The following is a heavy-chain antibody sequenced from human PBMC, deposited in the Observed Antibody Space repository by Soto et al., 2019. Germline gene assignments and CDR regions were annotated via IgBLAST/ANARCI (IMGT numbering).Heavy chain of an antibody. CDR2: ISAYNGNT. D-gene: IGHD5-12*01. J-gene: IGHJ4*02. CDR1: GYTFTSYG. CDR3: VRVVAIPGYPDN. Sequence: GASVKVSCKAYGYTFTSYGISWVRQAPGQGLEWMGWISAYNGNTNYAQKLQGRVTMTTDTSTSTAYMELRSLRSDDTAVYYCVRVVAIPGYPDNWGQRTPVTVSS. V-gene: IGHV1-18*01.